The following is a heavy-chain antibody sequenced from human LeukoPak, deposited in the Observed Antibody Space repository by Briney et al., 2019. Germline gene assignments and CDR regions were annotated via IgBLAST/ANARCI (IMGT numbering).Heavy chain of an antibody. CDR2: ISGSGGAT. CDR1: GFTFSNYA. Sequence: TGGSLRLSCAASGFTFSNYAMSWVRQAPGKGLEWVSGISGSGGATYYADSVKGRFTISRDNSKTMLYLQMNSLRAEDTAVYYCARDYDDNSRCFGYWGQGTLVTVPS. J-gene: IGHJ4*02. V-gene: IGHV3-23*01. D-gene: IGHD4-23*01. CDR3: ARDYDDNSRCFGY.